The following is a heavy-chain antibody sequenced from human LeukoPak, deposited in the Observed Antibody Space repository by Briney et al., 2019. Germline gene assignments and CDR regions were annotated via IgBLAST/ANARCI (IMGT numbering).Heavy chain of an antibody. D-gene: IGHD3-3*01. CDR2: ITSSGGAI. CDR3: PRPPSITNPYYGMDV. V-gene: IGHV3-48*03. CDR1: GVTFSSNG. J-gene: IGHJ6*02. Sequence: PGGSLRHSCAASGVTFSSNGMNWGRHAPGKGLEWVSYITSSGGAIYYTDSVKGRFTISRDNAKNSLYLQMNSLRAEDTAVYYCPRPPSITNPYYGMDVWGQGATLSVSS.